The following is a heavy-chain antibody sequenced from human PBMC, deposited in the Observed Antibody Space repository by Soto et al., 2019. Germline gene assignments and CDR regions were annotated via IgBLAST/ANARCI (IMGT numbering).Heavy chain of an antibody. Sequence: PSETLSLTCTVSGGSISSYYWSWIRQPPGKGLEWIGYIYYSGSTNYNPSLKSRVTISVDTSKNQFSLKLSSVTAADTAVYYCAGRDILTGFERLDWRFDPWGQGTLVTVSS. J-gene: IGHJ5*02. CDR1: GGSISSYY. V-gene: IGHV4-59*01. CDR2: IYYSGST. CDR3: AGRDILTGFERLDWRFDP. D-gene: IGHD3-9*01.